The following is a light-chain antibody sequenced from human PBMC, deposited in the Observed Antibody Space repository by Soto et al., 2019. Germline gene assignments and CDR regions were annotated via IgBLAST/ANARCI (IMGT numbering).Light chain of an antibody. V-gene: IGLV1-44*01. CDR1: SSNIGSNT. J-gene: IGLJ2*01. CDR2: NNN. CDR3: ATWDDSPNGVV. Sequence: QSVLTQPPSASETPGQRVTISCSGSSSNIGSNTVNWYQQLPGTAPKLLIYNNNQRPSGVTDRFSGSKSGTSASLAISGLQSEDEADYYCATWDDSPNGVVFGGGTKVTVL.